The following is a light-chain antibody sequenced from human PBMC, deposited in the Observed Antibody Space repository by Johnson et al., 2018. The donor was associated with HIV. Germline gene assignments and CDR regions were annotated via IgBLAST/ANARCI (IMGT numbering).Light chain of an antibody. CDR1: SSNIGKNY. Sequence: VLTQPPSVSAALGQKVTVSCAGSSSNIGKNYVSWYQQLPGTAPKVLIYESNKRPSGIPDRFSGSKSDTSATLGITGLQTGDEADYYCGAWDSSLRVYVFGTGTKVTVL. CDR3: GAWDSSLRVYV. J-gene: IGLJ1*01. CDR2: ESN. V-gene: IGLV1-51*02.